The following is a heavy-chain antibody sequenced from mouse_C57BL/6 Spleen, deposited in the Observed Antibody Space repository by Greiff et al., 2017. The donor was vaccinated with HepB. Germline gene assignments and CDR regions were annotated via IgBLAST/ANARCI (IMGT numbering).Heavy chain of an antibody. D-gene: IGHD1-1*01. J-gene: IGHJ2*01. CDR1: GYTFTSYW. V-gene: IGHV1-64*01. CDR3: ARPFITTVFDY. Sequence: QVQLQQPGAELVKPGASVKLSCKASGYTFTSYWMHWVKQRPGQGLEWIGMIHPNSGSTNYNEKFKSKATLTVDKSSSTAYMQLSSLTSEDSAVYYCARPFITTVFDYWGQGTTLTGSS. CDR2: IHPNSGST.